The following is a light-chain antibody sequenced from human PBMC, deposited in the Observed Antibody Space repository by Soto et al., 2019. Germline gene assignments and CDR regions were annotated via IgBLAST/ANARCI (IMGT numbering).Light chain of an antibody. CDR2: LGS. J-gene: IGKJ5*01. CDR3: MQALQTPIT. V-gene: IGKV2-28*01. CDR1: QSLLHSNGYNY. Sequence: DIVMTQSPLSLPVTPGEPASISCRSSQSLLHSNGYNYLDWYLQKPGQSPQLLIYLGSNRASGVPDRFSGSASGTDFTLKISRVEAEDVGVYYCMQALQTPITFGQGTRLEIK.